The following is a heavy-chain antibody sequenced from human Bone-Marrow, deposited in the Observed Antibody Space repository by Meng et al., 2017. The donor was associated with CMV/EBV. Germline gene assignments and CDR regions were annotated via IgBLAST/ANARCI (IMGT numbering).Heavy chain of an antibody. CDR2: IKQDGSEK. CDR3: ARVPFMVRGTFDY. Sequence: GESLKISCAASGFTFDDYGMSWVRQAPGKGLEWVANIKQDGSEKYYVDSVKGRFTISRDNAKNSLYLQMNSLRAEDTAVYYCARVPFMVRGTFDYWGQGTLVTFSS. V-gene: IGHV3-7*01. J-gene: IGHJ4*02. CDR1: GFTFDDYG. D-gene: IGHD3-10*01.